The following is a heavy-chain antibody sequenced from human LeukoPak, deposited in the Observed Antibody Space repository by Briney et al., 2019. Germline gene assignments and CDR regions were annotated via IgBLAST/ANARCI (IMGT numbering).Heavy chain of an antibody. CDR3: ARHLAGIAVAGTSWFDP. D-gene: IGHD6-19*01. CDR2: LHSTGSS. Sequence: SETLSLTCTVSGGSLNTHFWTWIRQPPGKGLEWIGYLHSTGSSNYNPSLKSRVTISVDTSKNQFSLKLSSVTAADTAVYYCARHLAGIAVAGTSWFDPWGQGTLVTVSS. V-gene: IGHV4-59*08. J-gene: IGHJ5*02. CDR1: GGSLNTHF.